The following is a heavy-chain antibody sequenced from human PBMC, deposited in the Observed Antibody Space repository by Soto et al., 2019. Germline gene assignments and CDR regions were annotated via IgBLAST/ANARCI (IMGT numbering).Heavy chain of an antibody. D-gene: IGHD2-15*01. J-gene: IGHJ4*02. V-gene: IGHV4-39*01. CDR3: ARQEGYCSGGSCYCDY. CDR2: IYYSGST. CDR1: GGSISSSSYY. Sequence: QLQLQESGPGLVKPSETLSLTCTVSGGSISSSSYYWGWIRQPPGKGLEWIGGIYYSGSTYYNPSLKSRVTISVDTSKNQFSLKLSSVTAADTAVYYCARQEGYCSGGSCYCDYWGQGTLVTVSS.